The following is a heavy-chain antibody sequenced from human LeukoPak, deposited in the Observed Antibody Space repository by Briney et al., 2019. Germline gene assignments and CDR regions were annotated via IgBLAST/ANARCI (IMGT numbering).Heavy chain of an antibody. Sequence: GGSLRLSCAASGFTFSSYEMNWVRQAPGKGLEWVSYISSSGGTTYYADSVKGRFTISRDNFKNTLYLQMNSLRAEDTAVYYCAKLGNLGYCSATSCSGVQDYWGQGTLVTVSS. V-gene: IGHV3-48*03. D-gene: IGHD2-2*01. CDR1: GFTFSSYE. CDR2: ISSSGGTT. CDR3: AKLGNLGYCSATSCSGVQDY. J-gene: IGHJ4*02.